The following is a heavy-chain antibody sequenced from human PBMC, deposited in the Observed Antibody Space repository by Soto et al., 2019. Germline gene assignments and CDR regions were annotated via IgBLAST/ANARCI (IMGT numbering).Heavy chain of an antibody. Sequence: QVQLVQSGAEVKKPGASVKVSCKASGYTFTSYYMHWVRQAPGQGLEWMGIINPSGGSTSYAQKFQGRVTMTRDTSTSTVYMELSSLRSEDTAVYYFARVGGEDAFDIWGQGTMVTVSS. V-gene: IGHV1-46*01. D-gene: IGHD3-16*01. J-gene: IGHJ3*02. CDR2: INPSGGST. CDR1: GYTFTSYY. CDR3: ARVGGEDAFDI.